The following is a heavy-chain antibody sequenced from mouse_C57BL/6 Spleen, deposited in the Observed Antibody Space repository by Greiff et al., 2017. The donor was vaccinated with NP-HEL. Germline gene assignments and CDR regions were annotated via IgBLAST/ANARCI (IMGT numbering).Heavy chain of an antibody. CDR2: IDPEDGDT. CDR1: GFNIKDYY. CDR3: TYSSGYPFAY. Sequence: VQLQQSGAELVRPGASVKLSCTASGFNIKDYYMHWVKQRPEQGLEWIGRIDPEDGDTEYAPKFQGKATMPADTSSNTAYLQLSSLTSEDTAVYYCTYSSGYPFAYWGQGTLVTVSA. V-gene: IGHV14-1*01. J-gene: IGHJ3*01. D-gene: IGHD3-2*02.